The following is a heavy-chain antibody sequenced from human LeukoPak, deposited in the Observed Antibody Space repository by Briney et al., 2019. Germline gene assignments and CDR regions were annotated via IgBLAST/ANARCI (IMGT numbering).Heavy chain of an antibody. J-gene: IGHJ4*02. Sequence: SQTLSLTCTVSGGSISSGGYYWSWLRQHPGKGLEWIGYIYYSGSTYYNPSLKSRVTISVDTSKNQFSLKLSSVTAADTAVYYCARDEYGSGSSQWGQGTLVTVSS. CDR1: GGSISSGGYY. V-gene: IGHV4-31*03. D-gene: IGHD3-10*01. CDR3: ARDEYGSGSSQ. CDR2: IYYSGST.